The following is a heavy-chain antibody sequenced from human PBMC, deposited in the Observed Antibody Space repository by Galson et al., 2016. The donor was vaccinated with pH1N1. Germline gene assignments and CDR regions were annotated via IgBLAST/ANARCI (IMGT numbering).Heavy chain of an antibody. CDR3: ARHAIVIDPSTYNWFDP. J-gene: IGHJ5*02. D-gene: IGHD2/OR15-2a*01. V-gene: IGHV4-39*01. Sequence: SETLSLTCSVSGGSISSSSYYWGWLRQPPGKGLEWIGSVSHTGSTYYNPSLRSRMTISVDTSKNQFSLNLNSVTAADTAVYYCARHAIVIDPSTYNWFDPWGQGNLVTVSS. CDR2: VSHTGST. CDR1: GGSISSSSYY.